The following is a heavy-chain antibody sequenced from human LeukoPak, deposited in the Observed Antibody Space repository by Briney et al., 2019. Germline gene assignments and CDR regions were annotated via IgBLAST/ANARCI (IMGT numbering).Heavy chain of an antibody. CDR2: INPSGGST. CDR3: ARDLEGSGCYFDY. CDR1: GYTFTSYF. J-gene: IGHJ4*02. D-gene: IGHD6-19*01. V-gene: IGHV1-46*01. Sequence: ASVKVSCKASGYTFTSYFMHWVRQAPGQGLEWMGIINPSGGSTSYAQKFQGRVTMTRDTSTSMVYMELTSLRSEDTAVYYCARDLEGSGCYFDYWGQGTLVTVSS.